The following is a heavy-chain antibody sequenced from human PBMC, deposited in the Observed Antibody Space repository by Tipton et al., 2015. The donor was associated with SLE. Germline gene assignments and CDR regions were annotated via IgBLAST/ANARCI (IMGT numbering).Heavy chain of an antibody. CDR3: ARGGGSYYDY. CDR1: GDSISSGTYY. D-gene: IGHD1-26*01. V-gene: IGHV4-61*02. J-gene: IGHJ4*02. Sequence: TLSLTCTVSGDSISSGTYYWNWIRQSPGKGLEWIGRIFSTGSPNYNPSLKSRVSISVDTSKNQFSLNLSFVTAADTAVYYCARGGGSYYDYWGQGTLVTVSS. CDR2: IFSTGSP.